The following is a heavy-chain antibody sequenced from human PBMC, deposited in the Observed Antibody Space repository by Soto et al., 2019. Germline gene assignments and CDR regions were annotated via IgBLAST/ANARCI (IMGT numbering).Heavy chain of an antibody. J-gene: IGHJ6*03. CDR1: GGSFSGYY. D-gene: IGHD2-8*01. V-gene: IGHV4-34*03. Sequence: PSETLSLTCAVYGGSFSGYYWSWIRQPPGKGLERTGEINHSGSTNYNPSLKSRVTISVDTSKNQFSLKLSSVTAEDTAVYYCTTKKGYCTNGVCPDFYYYYYYMDVWGKGTTVTVSS. CDR2: INHSGST. CDR3: TTKKGYCTNGVCPDFYYYYYYMDV.